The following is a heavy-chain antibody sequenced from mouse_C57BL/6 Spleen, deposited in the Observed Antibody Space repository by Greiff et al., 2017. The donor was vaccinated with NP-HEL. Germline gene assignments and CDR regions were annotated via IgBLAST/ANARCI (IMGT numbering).Heavy chain of an antibody. CDR3: ARGGNPLVAY. D-gene: IGHD2-1*01. Sequence: QVQLKQSGPELVKPGASVKISCKASGYAFSSSWMNWVKQRPGKGLEWIGRIYPGDGDTNYNGKFKGKATLTADKSSSTAYMQLSSLTSEDSAVYFCARGGNPLVAYWGQGTLVTVSA. J-gene: IGHJ3*01. CDR1: GYAFSSSW. CDR2: IYPGDGDT. V-gene: IGHV1-82*01.